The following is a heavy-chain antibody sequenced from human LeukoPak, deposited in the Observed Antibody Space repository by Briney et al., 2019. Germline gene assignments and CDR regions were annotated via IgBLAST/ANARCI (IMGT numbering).Heavy chain of an antibody. CDR1: GYTFTSYD. CDR3: ARGVDYYDSSGYNI. J-gene: IGHJ4*02. Sequence: GASVKVSCKASGYTFTSYDINWVRRATGQGLEWMGWMNPNSGNTGYAQKFQGRVTMTRNTSISTAYMELSSLRSEDTAVYYCARGVDYYDSSGYNIWGQGTLVTVSS. V-gene: IGHV1-8*01. CDR2: MNPNSGNT. D-gene: IGHD3-22*01.